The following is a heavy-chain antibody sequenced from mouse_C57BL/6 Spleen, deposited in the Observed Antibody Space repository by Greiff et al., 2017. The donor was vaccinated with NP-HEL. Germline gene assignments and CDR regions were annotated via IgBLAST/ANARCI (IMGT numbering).Heavy chain of an antibody. CDR2: IHPNSGST. CDR3: ASFGNYVYYAMDY. Sequence: QVQLQQPGAELVKPGASVKLSCKASGYTFTSYWMHWVKQRPGQGLEWIGMIHPNSGSTNYNEKFKSKATLTVDKSSSTAYMQLSSLTSEESAVYYCASFGNYVYYAMDYWGQGTSVTVSS. J-gene: IGHJ4*01. V-gene: IGHV1-64*01. D-gene: IGHD2-1*01. CDR1: GYTFTSYW.